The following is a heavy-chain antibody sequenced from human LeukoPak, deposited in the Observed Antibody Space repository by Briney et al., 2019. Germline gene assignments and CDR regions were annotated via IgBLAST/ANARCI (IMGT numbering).Heavy chain of an antibody. CDR1: GFTFSSYA. CDR3: ARDQSDWGLFDY. CDR2: ISYDGSNK. V-gene: IGHV3-30-3*01. Sequence: PGGSLGLSCAASGFTFSSYAMHWVRQAPGKGLEWVAVISYDGSNKYYADSVKGRFTISRDNSKNTLYLQMNSLRAEDTAVYYCARDQSDWGLFDYWGQGTLVTVSS. J-gene: IGHJ4*02. D-gene: IGHD7-27*01.